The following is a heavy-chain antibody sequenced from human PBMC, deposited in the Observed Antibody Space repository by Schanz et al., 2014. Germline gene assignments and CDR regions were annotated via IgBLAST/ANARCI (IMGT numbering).Heavy chain of an antibody. J-gene: IGHJ4*02. CDR1: GFTFSSYA. CDR2: IYASGAT. V-gene: IGHV3-23*05. D-gene: IGHD1-1*01. CDR3: ARGTDWNLHY. Sequence: EGQLLESGGGLIQPGGSLRLSCAASGFTFSSYAMSWVRQAPGKGLEWVSTIYASGATYYADSVKRRFTISRDISKNTLHLQVTSLRAEDTAVYYCARGTDWNLHYWGQGALVTVSS.